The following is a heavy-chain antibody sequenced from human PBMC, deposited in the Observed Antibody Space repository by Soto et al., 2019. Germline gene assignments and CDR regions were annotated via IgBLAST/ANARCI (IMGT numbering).Heavy chain of an antibody. D-gene: IGHD4-17*01. J-gene: IGHJ4*01. CDR2: VKSKTDGGTT. V-gene: IGHV3-15*07. CDR3: TTDSYMTNIIVRFDY. Sequence: GGSLRLSRAGPWCIFSNALGNRVRQVPGEGLEWVGRVKSKTDGGTTDFAAPVKGRFAISRDDSKNMVHLEMNSLKTEDSAIYYCTTDSYMTNIIVRFDYWGHGTLVTVSS. CDR1: WCIFSNAL.